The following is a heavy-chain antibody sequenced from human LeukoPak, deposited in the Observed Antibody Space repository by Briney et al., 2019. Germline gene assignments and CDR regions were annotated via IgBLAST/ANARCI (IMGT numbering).Heavy chain of an antibody. D-gene: IGHD2-21*01. Sequence: GGSLRLSCAASGFTFSSYWMHWVRQAPGKGLVWVSRINSDGSSTSYADSVEGRFTISRDNAKNTLYLQMNSLRAEDTAVYYCATARPGGDCFDYWGQGTLVTVSS. CDR2: INSDGSST. CDR1: GFTFSSYW. CDR3: ATARPGGDCFDY. V-gene: IGHV3-74*01. J-gene: IGHJ4*02.